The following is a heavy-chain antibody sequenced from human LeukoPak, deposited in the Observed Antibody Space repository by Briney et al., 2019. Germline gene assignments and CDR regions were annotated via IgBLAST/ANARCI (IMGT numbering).Heavy chain of an antibody. V-gene: IGHV1-2*02. Sequence: ASVKVSCKASGYTFTGYYMHWMRQAPGQGLEWMGWINPNSGGTNYAQKFQGRVTMTRDTSISTAYMELSRVRSDDTAVYYCARGISYCGGDCSGYWGQGTLVTVSS. CDR1: GYTFTGYY. CDR2: INPNSGGT. CDR3: ARGISYCGGDCSGY. J-gene: IGHJ4*02. D-gene: IGHD2-21*02.